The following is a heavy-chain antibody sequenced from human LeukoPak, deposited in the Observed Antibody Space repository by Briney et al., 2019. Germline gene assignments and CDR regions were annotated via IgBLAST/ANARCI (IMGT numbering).Heavy chain of an antibody. J-gene: IGHJ4*02. Sequence: GGSLRLSCAASGFTFSSYAMSWVRQSPGKGMEWASTISHSGATYYADSVEGRFTISRDNSKNTVFLQMNSLRAEDTALYFCARRSHAAPAGYSPFFDYWGQGALVTVSS. D-gene: IGHD6-25*01. CDR3: ARRSHAAPAGYSPFFDY. V-gene: IGHV3-23*01. CDR2: ISHSGAT. CDR1: GFTFSSYA.